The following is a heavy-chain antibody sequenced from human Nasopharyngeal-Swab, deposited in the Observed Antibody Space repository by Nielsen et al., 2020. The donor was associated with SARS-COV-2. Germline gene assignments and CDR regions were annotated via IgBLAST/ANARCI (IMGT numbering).Heavy chain of an antibody. CDR2: INHSGRT. D-gene: IGHD3-22*01. J-gene: IGHJ4*02. Sequence: SETLSLTCAVYVGSFSGYYWTWIRQPPGEGLEWIGEINHSGRTNYNPSLKSRVTISVDTSKNQFSLKLTSVTAADTAVYYCARIYDSSVWGQGTLVTVSS. V-gene: IGHV4-34*01. CDR3: ARIYDSSV. CDR1: VGSFSGYY.